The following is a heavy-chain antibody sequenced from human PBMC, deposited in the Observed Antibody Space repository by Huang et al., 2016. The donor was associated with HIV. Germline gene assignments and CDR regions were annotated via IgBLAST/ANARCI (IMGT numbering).Heavy chain of an antibody. CDR3: AGGATYYYDKSGYPPDF. V-gene: IGHV4-34*01. Sequence: QVQLQQWGAGLLKPSETLSLTCAVYGGSFSGYSWSWIRQPPGKGLEWIGEINHRGSTNYNAALKSRVTISIDTSKNQFSLRLSSVTAADTAVYFCAGGATYYYDKSGYPPDFWGQGTLVTVSS. CDR2: INHRGST. CDR1: GGSFSGYS. D-gene: IGHD3-22*01. J-gene: IGHJ4*02.